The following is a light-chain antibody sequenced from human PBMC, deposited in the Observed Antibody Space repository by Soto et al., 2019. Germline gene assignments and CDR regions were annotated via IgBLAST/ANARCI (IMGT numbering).Light chain of an antibody. CDR1: QSVSSY. CDR2: DAY. V-gene: IGKV3-11*01. CDR3: QQRSNWRGT. Sequence: EIVLTQSPATLSLSPGERATLSCRASQSVSSYLAWYQQKPGQAPRLLIYDAYNRATGIPARFSGSGSGTDFTLTISSLEPEDFAVYYCQQRSNWRGTFGQGTRLEIK. J-gene: IGKJ5*01.